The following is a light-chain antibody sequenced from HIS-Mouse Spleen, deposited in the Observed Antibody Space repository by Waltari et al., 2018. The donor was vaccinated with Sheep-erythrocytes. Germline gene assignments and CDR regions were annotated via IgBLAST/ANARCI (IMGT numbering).Light chain of an antibody. CDR1: SSDVGCYNY. CDR2: DVS. CDR3: CSYAGSYNHV. Sequence: QSALTQPRSVSGSPGQSVTISCTGTSSDVGCYNYVSWYQQHPGKPPKLMIYDVSKRPSVVPDRFSGSKSGNTASLTISGLQAEDEADYYCCSYAGSYNHVFATGTKVTVL. V-gene: IGLV2-11*01. J-gene: IGLJ1*01.